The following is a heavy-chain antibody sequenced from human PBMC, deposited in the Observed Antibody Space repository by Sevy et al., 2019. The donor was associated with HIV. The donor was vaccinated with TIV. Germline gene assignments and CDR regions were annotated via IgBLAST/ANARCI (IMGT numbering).Heavy chain of an antibody. Sequence: GGSLRLSCAASGFTFSDYYMSWIRQAPGKGLEWVSYISSSGSTIYYADSVKGRFTISRDNAKNSLYLQMDSLRAEDTAVYYCARMGLAAGTGYYYYYGMDVWGQGTTVTVSS. CDR3: ARMGLAAGTGYYYYYGMDV. V-gene: IGHV3-11*01. CDR1: GFTFSDYY. CDR2: ISSSGSTI. D-gene: IGHD6-13*01. J-gene: IGHJ6*02.